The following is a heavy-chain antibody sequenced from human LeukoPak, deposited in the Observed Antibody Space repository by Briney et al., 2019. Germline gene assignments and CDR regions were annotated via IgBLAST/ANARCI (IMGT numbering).Heavy chain of an antibody. CDR1: GFTFSSYG. V-gene: IGHV3-30*18. CDR3: AKRGQQKDLDY. J-gene: IGHJ4*02. Sequence: TGGSLRLSCEASGFTFSSYGMHWVRQAPGQGLEWVTVISYDGNSKDYADSVKGRFTISRDNSKNTLYLQMNSLRTEDTAVYFCAKRGQQKDLDYWGQGTLVTVSS. CDR2: ISYDGNSK. D-gene: IGHD6-13*01.